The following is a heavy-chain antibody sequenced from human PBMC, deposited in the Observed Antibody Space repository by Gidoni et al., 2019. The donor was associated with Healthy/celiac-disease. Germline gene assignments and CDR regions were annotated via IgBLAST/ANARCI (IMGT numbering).Heavy chain of an antibody. D-gene: IGHD2-2*03. V-gene: IGHV4-59*01. CDR3: ARLDRGY. J-gene: IGHJ4*02. CDR2: IYYSGST. CDR1: GGSISSYY. Sequence: QVQLQESGPGLVKPSENLYLTCTVSGGSISSYYWSWIRQPPGKGLEWIGYIYYSGSTNYNPSLKSRVTISVDTSKNQFSLKLSSVTAADTAVYYCARLDRGYWGQGTLVTVSS.